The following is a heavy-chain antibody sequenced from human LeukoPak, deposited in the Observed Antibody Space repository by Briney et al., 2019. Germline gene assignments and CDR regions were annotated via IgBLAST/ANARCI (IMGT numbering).Heavy chain of an antibody. D-gene: IGHD2-15*01. V-gene: IGHV3-21*01. J-gene: IGHJ4*02. Sequence: GGSLRLSCAASGFTFSSYSMNWVRQAPGKGLEWVSSISSSSSYIYYADSVKGRFTISGDNAKDSLYLQMNSLRAEDTAVYYCARSYCSGGSCYDVDYWGQGTLVTVSS. CDR1: GFTFSSYS. CDR2: ISSSSSYI. CDR3: ARSYCSGGSCYDVDY.